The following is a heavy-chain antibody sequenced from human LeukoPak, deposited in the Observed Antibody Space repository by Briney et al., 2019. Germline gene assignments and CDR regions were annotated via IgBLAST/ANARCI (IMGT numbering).Heavy chain of an antibody. CDR1: GGSISSGSYY. Sequence: SETLSLTCTVSGGSISSGSYYWSWIRQPAGKGLEWIGRIYTSRSTNYNPSLKSRVTISVDTSKNQFSLKLSSVTAADTAVYYCARDEEDGYNSGIDYWGQGTLVTVSS. CDR2: IYTSRST. D-gene: IGHD5-24*01. V-gene: IGHV4-61*02. CDR3: ARDEEDGYNSGIDY. J-gene: IGHJ4*02.